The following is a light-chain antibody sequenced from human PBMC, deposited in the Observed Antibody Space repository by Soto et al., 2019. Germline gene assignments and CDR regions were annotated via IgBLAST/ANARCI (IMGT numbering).Light chain of an antibody. J-gene: IGLJ1*01. CDR1: SSDIGSYNY. Sequence: QSALTQPASVSGSPGQSITISCTGTSSDIGSYNYVSWYQQYPGKAPKLMIYDVSNRPSGVSNRFSGSKSANTASLTISGLQSEDEADYYCSSYTTSNTLVFGTGTKLTVL. CDR3: SSYTTSNTLV. V-gene: IGLV2-14*01. CDR2: DVS.